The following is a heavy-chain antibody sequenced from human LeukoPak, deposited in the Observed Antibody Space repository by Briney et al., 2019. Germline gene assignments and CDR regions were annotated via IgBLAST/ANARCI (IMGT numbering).Heavy chain of an antibody. Sequence: PSETLSLTCTVSGGSISSSAYHWGWIRQPPGKGLEWIGSIHIGGSTYYNPSFKSRVTIAVDTSKNQFSLKLRSVIAADTAMYFCARLWSTDCSGGSCPHHPNSWGQGTLVTVSS. CDR2: IHIGGST. V-gene: IGHV4-39*01. J-gene: IGHJ4*02. CDR3: ARLWSTDCSGGSCPHHPNS. CDR1: GGSISSSAYH. D-gene: IGHD2-15*01.